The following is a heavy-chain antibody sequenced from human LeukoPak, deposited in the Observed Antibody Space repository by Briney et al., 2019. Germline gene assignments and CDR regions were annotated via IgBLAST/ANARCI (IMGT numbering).Heavy chain of an antibody. CDR3: AREIVARPGGFDT. CDR2: IKPDGSEK. V-gene: IGHV3-7*01. J-gene: IGHJ3*02. Sequence: PGGSLRLSCAASGFTFSTYCMSWVRQAPGNGLDWVANIKPDGSEKYYLDSVKGRFTISRDNVKKSLYLQMNSLRAEDTAVYYCAREIVARPGGFDTWGQGTMVTVSS. D-gene: IGHD6-6*01. CDR1: GFTFSTYC.